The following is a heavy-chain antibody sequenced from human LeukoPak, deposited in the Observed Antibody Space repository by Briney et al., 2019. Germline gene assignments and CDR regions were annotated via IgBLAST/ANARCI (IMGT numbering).Heavy chain of an antibody. CDR2: IIPIFGTA. V-gene: IGHV1-69*13. Sequence: ASVKVSCKASGGTFGSYAISWVRQAPGQGLEWMGGIIPIFGTANYAQKFQGRVTITADESTSTAYMELSSLRSEDTAVHYCARSSVGPYSSSSGWFDPWGQGTLVTVSS. J-gene: IGHJ5*02. CDR1: GGTFGSYA. CDR3: ARSSVGPYSSSSGWFDP. D-gene: IGHD6-6*01.